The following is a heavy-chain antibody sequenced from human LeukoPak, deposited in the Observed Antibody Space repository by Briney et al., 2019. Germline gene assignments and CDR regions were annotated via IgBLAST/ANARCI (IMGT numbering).Heavy chain of an antibody. CDR3: AREARYSSGYYPEY. D-gene: IGHD3-22*01. CDR2: ISTSGITI. Sequence: GGSLRLSCAASGFTFSSYGMNWVRQAPGKGLEWVSYISTSGITIYYADSVRGRFTISRDNAKNSLYLQMNSLRAEDTSVYYCAREARYSSGYYPEYWGQGTLVTVSS. CDR1: GFTFSSYG. J-gene: IGHJ4*02. V-gene: IGHV3-48*04.